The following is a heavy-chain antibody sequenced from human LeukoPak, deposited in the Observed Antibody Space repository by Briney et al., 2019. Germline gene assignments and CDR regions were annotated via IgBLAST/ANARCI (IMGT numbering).Heavy chain of an antibody. CDR1: RLTFSTYA. Sequence: GGSLRLSCAASRLTFSTYAMSWVRQAAGKGLEWVSSISGSGGSTYHADSVKGRFTIYRDNSKNTLYLQMNSLRAEDMAVYYCGRDWGSWVDFWGQGTLVIVSS. CDR3: GRDWGSWVDF. D-gene: IGHD7-27*01. CDR2: ISGSGGST. V-gene: IGHV3-23*01. J-gene: IGHJ4*02.